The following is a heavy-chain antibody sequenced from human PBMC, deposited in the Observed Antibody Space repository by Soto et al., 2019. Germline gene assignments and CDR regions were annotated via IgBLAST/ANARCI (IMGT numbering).Heavy chain of an antibody. D-gene: IGHD3-3*01. Sequence: EVQLVETGGGLIQPGGSLRLSCAASGFTVNTNYMSWVRQAPGKGLEWVPVVYSAGTTYYADSVRGRFTISRDNSKETVYLQINRLRADEPDVYYCATRGRFLGWHDRGPGTPGTVSS. V-gene: IGHV3-53*02. J-gene: IGHJ4*01. CDR1: GFTVNTNY. CDR2: VYSAGTT. CDR3: ATRGRFLGWHD.